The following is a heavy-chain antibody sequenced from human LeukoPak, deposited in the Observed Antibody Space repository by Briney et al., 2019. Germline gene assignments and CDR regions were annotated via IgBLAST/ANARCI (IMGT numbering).Heavy chain of an antibody. Sequence: PGGSLRLSCAASGLTDSRSYMSWVRHAPGEGLVWVSIIYNDGSTYYADSVKGRFTISRDNAKNSLYLQMNSLRAEDTAVYYCARTRSLSHYFCYYGMDVWGQGTTVTVSS. J-gene: IGHJ6*02. CDR1: GLTDSRSY. V-gene: IGHV3-53*01. CDR2: IYNDGST. CDR3: ARTRSLSHYFCYYGMDV.